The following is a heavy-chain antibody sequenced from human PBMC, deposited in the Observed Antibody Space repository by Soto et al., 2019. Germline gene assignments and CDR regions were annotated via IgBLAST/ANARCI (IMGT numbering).Heavy chain of an antibody. D-gene: IGHD3-3*01. J-gene: IGHJ6*02. CDR3: AHRRAFIGVVYGMDV. V-gene: IGHV2-5*02. CDR2: IYWDDDK. Sequence: QITLKESGPTLVKPTQTLTLTCAFSGFSLTTVGVGVGWIRQPPGKALEWLALIYWDDDKRYSPSLKTRLSITKDTSKNQVVLMMTNMDPVHTGTYYCAHRRAFIGVVYGMDVWGQGTTVTVSS. CDR1: GFSLTTVGVG.